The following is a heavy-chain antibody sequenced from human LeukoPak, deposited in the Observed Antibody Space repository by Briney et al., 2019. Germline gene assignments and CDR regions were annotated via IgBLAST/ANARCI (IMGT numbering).Heavy chain of an antibody. D-gene: IGHD6-13*01. J-gene: IGHJ5*02. Sequence: GGSLRLSCAASGFTFSSYGMHWVRQAPAKGLEWVAVIWYDGSNKYYADSVKGRFTISRANSKNTLYLQMNSLRAEDTAVYYCARDLAQQLRYNWFDPWGQGTLVTVSS. CDR2: IWYDGSNK. V-gene: IGHV3-33*01. CDR3: ARDLAQQLRYNWFDP. CDR1: GFTFSSYG.